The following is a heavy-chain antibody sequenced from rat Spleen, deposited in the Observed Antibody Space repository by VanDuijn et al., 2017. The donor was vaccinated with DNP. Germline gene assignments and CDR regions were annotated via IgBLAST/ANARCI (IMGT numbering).Heavy chain of an antibody. J-gene: IGHJ2*01. D-gene: IGHD1-5*01. Sequence: EVQLVVTGGGLVQPGRSLKLSCVASGFTFSNCWMFWIRQAPGQGLEWVASVNTDGGNSYYPDSVKGRFTISRDNAENTVYLQMNSLRSEDTATYYCANWYNIGTNGDYWGQGVMVTVSS. CDR1: GFTFSNCW. CDR2: VNTDGGNS. V-gene: IGHV5-58*01. CDR3: ANWYNIGTNGDY.